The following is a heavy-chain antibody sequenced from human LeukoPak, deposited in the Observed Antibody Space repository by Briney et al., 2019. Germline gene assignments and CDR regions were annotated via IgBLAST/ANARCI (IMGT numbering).Heavy chain of an antibody. V-gene: IGHV3-30*04. CDR1: GFTFGSYA. D-gene: IGHD2-21*02. J-gene: IGHJ6*02. CDR3: ERDQAGGGDEWFYYFYYGMDV. Sequence: PGRSLRLSCAASGFTFGSYAIHWVRQAPGKGLEWVAVISYDGNNKYYADSVKGRFTISRDNSKNTLYLQMSSLRGEDTAVYYWERDQAGGGDEWFYYFYYGMDVWGQGTTVTVSS. CDR2: ISYDGNNK.